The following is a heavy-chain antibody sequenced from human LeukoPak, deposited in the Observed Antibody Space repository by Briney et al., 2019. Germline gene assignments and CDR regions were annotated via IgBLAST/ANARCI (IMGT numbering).Heavy chain of an antibody. CDR1: GFTFSAYA. D-gene: IGHD2-15*01. CDR2: ISSNGGST. V-gene: IGHV3-64*01. Sequence: PGGSLRLSCAASGFTFSAYAMYWVRQAPGKGLECVSAISSNGGSTYYANFVKGRFTISRDNSKNTLYLQMGSLRVEDMAVYYCARDRFCSGGSCHRYFDYWGQGTLVTVSS. J-gene: IGHJ4*02. CDR3: ARDRFCSGGSCHRYFDY.